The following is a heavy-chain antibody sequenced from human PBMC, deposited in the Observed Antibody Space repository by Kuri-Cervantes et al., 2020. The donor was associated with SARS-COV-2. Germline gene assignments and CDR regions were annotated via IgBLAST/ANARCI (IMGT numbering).Heavy chain of an antibody. D-gene: IGHD2-21*01. CDR3: ARGRVGVHDY. V-gene: IGHV3-30-3*01. CDR2: ISYDGSNT. Sequence: GGSLRLSCAASGFTFSSYAIHWVRQAPGKGLEWVAIISYDGSNTYYADSVKGRFTISRDNSKNTLYLQMNSLRTEDTAIYYCARGRVGVHDYWGQGTLVTVSS. J-gene: IGHJ4*02. CDR1: GFTFSSYA.